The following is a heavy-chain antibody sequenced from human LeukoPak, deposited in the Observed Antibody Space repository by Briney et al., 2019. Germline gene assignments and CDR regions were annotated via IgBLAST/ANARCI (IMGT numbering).Heavy chain of an antibody. D-gene: IGHD4-17*01. V-gene: IGHV4-59*01. Sequence: TSETLSLTCTVSGGSMNNYYWTWIRQPPGKGLEWIGYIYSSGGTNYNPSLESRVTISVDTSKSHFSLKLRSVTAADTAVYYCAGGPGDYAYWGQGTLVTVSS. J-gene: IGHJ4*02. CDR1: GGSMNNYY. CDR3: AGGPGDYAY. CDR2: IYSSGGT.